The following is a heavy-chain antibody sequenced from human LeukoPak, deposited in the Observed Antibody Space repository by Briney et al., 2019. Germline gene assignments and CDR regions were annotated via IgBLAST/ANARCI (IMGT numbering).Heavy chain of an antibody. CDR3: ARRDFVIFGVVTSFDY. J-gene: IGHJ4*02. CDR2: INHSGST. CDR1: GGSISSGGYY. V-gene: IGHV4-39*07. Sequence: SETLSLTCTVSGGSISSGGYYWSWIRQPPGKGLEWIGEINHSGSTNYNPSLKSRVTISLDTSKSQFSLKLSSVTAADTAVYYCARRDFVIFGVVTSFDYWGQGTLVTVSS. D-gene: IGHD3-3*01.